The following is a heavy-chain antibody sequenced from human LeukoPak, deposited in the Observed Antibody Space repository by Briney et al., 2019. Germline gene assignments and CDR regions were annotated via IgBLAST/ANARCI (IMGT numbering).Heavy chain of an antibody. CDR2: IKQDGSEK. Sequence: GGSLRLSCGASGFTFSSFWMSWVRQAPGKGLEWVANIKQDGSEKNYVDSVKGRFTISRDNAKNSLYLQMNSLRAEDTAVYYCARGRQLGSWGQGTLVTVSS. D-gene: IGHD6-13*01. CDR1: GFTFSSFW. V-gene: IGHV3-7*01. CDR3: ARGRQLGS. J-gene: IGHJ5*02.